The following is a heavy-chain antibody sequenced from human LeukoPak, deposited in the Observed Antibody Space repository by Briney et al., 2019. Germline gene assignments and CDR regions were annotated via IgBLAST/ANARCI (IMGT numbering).Heavy chain of an antibody. CDR3: ASYVLSSSCLDY. CDR1: GGPISSSSYY. J-gene: IGHJ4*02. CDR2: IYYSGST. Sequence: SETLSLTCTVSGGPISSSSYYWGWIRQPPGKGLEWIGSIYYSGSTYYNPSLKSRVTISVDTSKNQFSLKLSSVTAADTAVYYCASYVLSSSCLDYWGQGTLVTVSS. V-gene: IGHV4-39*01. D-gene: IGHD6-13*01.